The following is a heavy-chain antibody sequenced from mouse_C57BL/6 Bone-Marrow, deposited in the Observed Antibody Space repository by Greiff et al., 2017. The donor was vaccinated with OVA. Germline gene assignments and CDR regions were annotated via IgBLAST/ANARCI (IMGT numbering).Heavy chain of an antibody. CDR3: AIYYYSNYVYYFDY. Sequence: QVQLQQPGAELVKPGASVKLSCKASGYTFTSYWMHWVKQRPGQGLEWIGMIHPNSGSTNYNEKFKSKATLTVDKSSSTAYMQLSSLTSEDSAVYYCAIYYYSNYVYYFDYWGQGTTLTVSS. V-gene: IGHV1-64*01. CDR1: GYTFTSYW. CDR2: IHPNSGST. J-gene: IGHJ2*01. D-gene: IGHD2-5*01.